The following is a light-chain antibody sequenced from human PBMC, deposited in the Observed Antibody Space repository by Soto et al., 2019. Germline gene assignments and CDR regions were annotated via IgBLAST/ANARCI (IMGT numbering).Light chain of an antibody. Sequence: QSVLTQPASVSGSPGQSITIPCTGTSGDVGGYNLVSWYQQHPGKAPKLMIYEVTERPSGVSNRFPGSKSGNTASLTISGLQPDDEADYYCCSYAGNSETLGTATKVT. V-gene: IGLV2-23*02. CDR3: CSYAGNSET. J-gene: IGLJ1*01. CDR2: EVT. CDR1: SGDVGGYNL.